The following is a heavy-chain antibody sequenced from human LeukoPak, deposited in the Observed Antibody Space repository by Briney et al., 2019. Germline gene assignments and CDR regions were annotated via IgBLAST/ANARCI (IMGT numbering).Heavy chain of an antibody. Sequence: GGSLRLSCAASGFTFSSYGMHWVRQAPGKGLDWVAVIWYDGSNKYYADSVKGRFTISRDNSENTLYLQMNSLRAEDTAVYYCARGLFLYYYGMDVWGQGTTVTVSS. D-gene: IGHD3-3*01. CDR2: IWYDGSNK. J-gene: IGHJ6*02. CDR3: ARGLFLYYYGMDV. V-gene: IGHV3-33*01. CDR1: GFTFSSYG.